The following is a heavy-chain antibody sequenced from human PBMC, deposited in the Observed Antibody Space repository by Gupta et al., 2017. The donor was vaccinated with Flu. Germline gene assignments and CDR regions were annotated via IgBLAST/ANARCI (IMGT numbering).Heavy chain of an antibody. Sequence: QVQLQESGPGLVKPSQTLSLTCTVSGGSISSGVFYWSWIRHHPGRGLEWIGYIYHTGSTQYNPSLKSRVSISLDTSKNQFSLKLNSVTAADTAVYYCAREVAYWGQGTLVTVSA. J-gene: IGHJ4*02. CDR3: AREVAY. CDR2: IYHTGST. V-gene: IGHV4-31*03. CDR1: GGSISSGVFY.